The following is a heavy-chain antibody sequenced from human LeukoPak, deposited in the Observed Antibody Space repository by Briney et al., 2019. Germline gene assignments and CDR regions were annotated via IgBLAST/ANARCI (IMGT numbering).Heavy chain of an antibody. CDR1: GFTFSSYS. D-gene: IGHD5-12*01. CDR3: ARDEVATIYDHYFDY. Sequence: GGSLRLSCAASGFTFSSYSMNWVRHAPGKGLEWVSSISSSSSYIYYADSVKGRFTISRDNAKHQLYLQMNSMRVEDTAVYYCARDEVATIYDHYFDYWGQGTLVTVSS. J-gene: IGHJ4*02. V-gene: IGHV3-21*01. CDR2: ISSSSSYI.